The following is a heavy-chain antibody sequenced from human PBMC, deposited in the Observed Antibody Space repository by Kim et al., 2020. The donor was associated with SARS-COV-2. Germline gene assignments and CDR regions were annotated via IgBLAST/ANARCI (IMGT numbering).Heavy chain of an antibody. J-gene: IGHJ4*02. D-gene: IGHD6-19*01. Sequence: GGSLRLSCAASGFTFSSYWMSWVRQAPGKGLEWVANIKQDGSEKYYVDSVKGRFTISRDNAKNSLYLQMNSLRAEDTAVYYCARGPFGSGWYGGYFDYWGQGTLVTVSS. CDR2: IKQDGSEK. CDR1: GFTFSSYW. V-gene: IGHV3-7*03. CDR3: ARGPFGSGWYGGYFDY.